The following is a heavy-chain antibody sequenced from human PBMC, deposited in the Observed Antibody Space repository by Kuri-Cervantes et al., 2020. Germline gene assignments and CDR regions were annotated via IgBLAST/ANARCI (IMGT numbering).Heavy chain of an antibody. CDR2: IYYSGST. Sequence: GSLRLSCAVSGGSISSSNWWSWVRQPPGKGLEWIGEIYYSGSTNYNPSLKSRVTISVDKSKNQFSLKLSSVTAADTAVYYCARDLWAAAGTLGDYYYYYGTDVWGQGTTVTVSS. CDR3: ARDLWAAAGTLGDYYYYYGTDV. V-gene: IGHV4-4*02. D-gene: IGHD6-13*01. CDR1: GGSISSSNW. J-gene: IGHJ6*02.